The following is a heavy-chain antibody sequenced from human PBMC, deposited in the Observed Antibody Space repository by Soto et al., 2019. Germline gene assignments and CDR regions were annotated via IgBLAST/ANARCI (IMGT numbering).Heavy chain of an antibody. Sequence: SETLSLTCSVSGGSISSSFWSWIRQPPGKELEWIGYISYSGSTTYNPSLKSRITLSVDTSKNQFSLRVASVTAADTAVYYCARGHRAMEYYYYYGMDVWGQGTTVAVSS. V-gene: IGHV4-59*01. CDR2: ISYSGST. CDR1: GGSISSSF. CDR3: ARGHRAMEYYYYYGMDV. J-gene: IGHJ6*02. D-gene: IGHD5-18*01.